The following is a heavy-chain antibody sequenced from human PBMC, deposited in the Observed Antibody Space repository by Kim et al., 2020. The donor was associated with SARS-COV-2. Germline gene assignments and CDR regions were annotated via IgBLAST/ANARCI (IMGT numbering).Heavy chain of an antibody. Sequence: SVKVSCKASGGTFSSYAISWVRQAPGQGLEWMGGIIPIFGTANYAQKFQGRVTITADESTSTAYMELSSLRSEDTAVYYCARGGKYDYIWGSYRNYFDYWGQGTLVTVSS. CDR3: ARGGKYDYIWGSYRNYFDY. CDR1: GGTFSSYA. D-gene: IGHD3-16*02. V-gene: IGHV1-69*13. J-gene: IGHJ4*02. CDR2: IIPIFGTA.